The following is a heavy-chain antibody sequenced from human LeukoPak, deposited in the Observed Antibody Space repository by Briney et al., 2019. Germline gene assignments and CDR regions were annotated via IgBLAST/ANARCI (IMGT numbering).Heavy chain of an antibody. V-gene: IGHV1-2*02. CDR3: ARVSYTVTQDY. J-gene: IGHJ4*02. CDR1: GYTFTNYA. Sequence: ASVKVSCKSSGYTFTNYAISWVRQAPGQGLEWMGWINPNSGGTSYAQKFQGRVTMTRDTSISTAYMELSRLRSDDTAVYYCARVSYTVTQDYWGQGTLVTVSS. CDR2: INPNSGGT. D-gene: IGHD4-17*01.